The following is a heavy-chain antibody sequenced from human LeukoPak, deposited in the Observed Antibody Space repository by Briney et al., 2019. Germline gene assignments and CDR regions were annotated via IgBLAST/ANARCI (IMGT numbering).Heavy chain of an antibody. CDR1: GYSISSGYY. J-gene: IGHJ4*02. Sequence: SETLSLTCTVSGYSISSGYYWGWIRQPPGKGLEWIGSIYHSGSTHYNPSLKSRVTISVDTSKNQFSLKLSSVTAADTAVYYCARLGEEMATYYWGQGTLVTVSS. CDR3: ARLGEEMATYY. V-gene: IGHV4-38-2*02. D-gene: IGHD5-24*01. CDR2: IYHSGST.